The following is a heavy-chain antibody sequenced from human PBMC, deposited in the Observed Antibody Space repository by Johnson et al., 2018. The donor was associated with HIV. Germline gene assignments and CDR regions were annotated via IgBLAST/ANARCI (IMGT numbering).Heavy chain of an antibody. CDR1: GFTFSNYG. CDR2: SSYDGTNK. Sequence: VQLVESGGGVVQPGGSLRLSCAASGFTFSNYGMHWVRQAPGKGLEWVAVSSYDGTNKYYADSVKGRFTFSRDNSKNSLYLQMNSLRAEDTALYYCARWSTEGSDAFDIWGQGTMVTVSS. J-gene: IGHJ3*02. D-gene: IGHD1-26*01. CDR3: ARWSTEGSDAFDI. V-gene: IGHV3-30*03.